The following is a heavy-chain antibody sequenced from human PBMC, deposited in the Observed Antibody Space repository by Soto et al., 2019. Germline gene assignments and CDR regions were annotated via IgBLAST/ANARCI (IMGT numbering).Heavy chain of an antibody. Sequence: ASVKVSCKASGYTFTGYYMHWVRQAPGQGLEWMGWINPNSGGTNYAQKFQGWVTMTRDTSISTAYMELSRLRSDDTAVYYCARTRYSSSWYRSERGALDIWGQGTMVTVSS. D-gene: IGHD6-13*01. CDR1: GYTFTGYY. J-gene: IGHJ3*02. CDR2: INPNSGGT. CDR3: ARTRYSSSWYRSERGALDI. V-gene: IGHV1-2*04.